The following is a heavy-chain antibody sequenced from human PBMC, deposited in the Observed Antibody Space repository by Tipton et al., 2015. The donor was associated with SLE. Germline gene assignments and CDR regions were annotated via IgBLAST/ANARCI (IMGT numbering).Heavy chain of an antibody. V-gene: IGHV4-39*01. CDR1: GGSISSSSFY. CDR2: VYYSGST. J-gene: IGHJ4*02. D-gene: IGHD2-2*01. Sequence: LRLSCSVSGGSISSSSFYWDWNRQPPGKGLEWIGSVYYSGSTYYNPSLKRRVTISADTSKNQYPLKLTSVTAADTSVYYCARRQYCSTVACSYFDYWCQGTLVTVSS. CDR3: ARRQYCSTVACSYFDY.